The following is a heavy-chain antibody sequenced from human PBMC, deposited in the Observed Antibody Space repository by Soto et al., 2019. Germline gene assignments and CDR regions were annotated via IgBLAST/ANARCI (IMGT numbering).Heavy chain of an antibody. D-gene: IGHD2-15*01. CDR1: GFTFRNYA. J-gene: IGHJ6*02. CDR3: ARGDREDILVVVGARPGEYGIDI. CDR2: IAYDGSNA. Sequence: GGSLRLSCAASGFTFRNYAMHWVRQAPGKGLECLAVIAYDGSNAFYRDSVKGRFTISRDNSKNTLYLHMNSLRSEDTGVYYWARGDREDILVVVGARPGEYGIDIWGQGTTVTVSS. V-gene: IGHV3-30-3*01.